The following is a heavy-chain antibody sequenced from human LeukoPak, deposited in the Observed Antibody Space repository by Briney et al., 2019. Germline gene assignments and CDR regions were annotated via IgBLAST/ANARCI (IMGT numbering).Heavy chain of an antibody. J-gene: IGHJ4*02. D-gene: IGHD1-1*01. CDR1: GGSISGYY. CDR3: ARGRYTFDY. Sequence: SETLSLTCTVSGGSISGYYWTWIRQPPGKGLEYIGHIYYSGSTNHNPSLKSRVTISVDTSKNRFSLKLSSVTAADTAVYYCARGRYTFDYWGQGTLVTVSS. V-gene: IGHV4-59*01. CDR2: IYYSGST.